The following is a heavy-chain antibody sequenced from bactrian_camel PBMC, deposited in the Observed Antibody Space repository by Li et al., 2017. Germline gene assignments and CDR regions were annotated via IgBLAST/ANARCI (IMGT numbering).Heavy chain of an antibody. CDR3: ATNAAGWAVTY. Sequence: HVQLVESGGGSVQAGGSLRLSCRVSEYTYSRNLMGWYRQAPGHVCEMVSRISIGGKTDYADSVKGRFTISQDNAQNTLYLQMSSLKPEDTALYYCATNAAGWAVTYWGQGTQVTVS. CDR2: ISIGGKT. D-gene: IGHD5*01. J-gene: IGHJ4*01. V-gene: IGHV3S55*01. CDR1: EYTYSRNL.